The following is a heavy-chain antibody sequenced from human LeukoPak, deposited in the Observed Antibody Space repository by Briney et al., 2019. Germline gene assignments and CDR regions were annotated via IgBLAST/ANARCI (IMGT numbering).Heavy chain of an antibody. Sequence: PSETLSLTCTVSGGSISSSSYYWSWIRQPAGKGLEWIGRIYTSGSTNYNPSLNSRVTISIDTSKNQFSLSLSSVTAADTAAYYCARVSPSGVWDVWGQGTTVTVSS. CDR3: ARVSPSGVWDV. J-gene: IGHJ6*02. V-gene: IGHV4-61*02. CDR2: IYTSGST. D-gene: IGHD3-10*01. CDR1: GGSISSSSYY.